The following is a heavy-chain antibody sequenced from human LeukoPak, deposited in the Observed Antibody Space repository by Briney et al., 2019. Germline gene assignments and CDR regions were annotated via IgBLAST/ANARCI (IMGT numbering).Heavy chain of an antibody. CDR1: GSSFTSYW. D-gene: IGHD5-18*01. CDR3: ARPMSGYSYGYGYAFDI. Sequence: GAPLMISCKCSGSSFTSYWIGWVRQMPAKDREWMGIIYSGDSDTRYNPSFQSQVTISADKSISTAYLQWSSLTASDTAVYYCARPMSGYSYGYGYAFDIWAQGAMVTVSS. J-gene: IGHJ3*02. V-gene: IGHV5-51*01. CDR2: IYSGDSDT.